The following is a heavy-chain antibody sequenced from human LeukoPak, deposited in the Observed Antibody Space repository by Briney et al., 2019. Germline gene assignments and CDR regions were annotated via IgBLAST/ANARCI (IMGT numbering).Heavy chain of an antibody. D-gene: IGHD2-2*01. J-gene: IGHJ5*02. CDR2: IYHSGST. CDR3: ARYCSSTSCYSNYYNWFDP. V-gene: IGHV4-30-2*01. CDR1: GGSISSGGYS. Sequence: SETLSLTCAVSGGSISSGGYSWSWIRQPPGKGLEWIGYIYHSGSTYYNPSLKSRVTISVDRSKSQFSLKLSSVTAADTAVYYCARYCSSTSCYSNYYNWFDPWGQGTLVTVSS.